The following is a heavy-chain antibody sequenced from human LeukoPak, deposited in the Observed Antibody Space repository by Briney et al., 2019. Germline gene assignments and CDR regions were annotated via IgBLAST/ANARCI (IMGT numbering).Heavy chain of an antibody. V-gene: IGHV3-7*01. J-gene: IGHJ4*02. CDR1: GFTFNSSW. Sequence: GWSLTLSCVASGFTFNSSWMSWVRQAPGNGLEWVANIKQDGSDKYYVDSVKGRFTISRDNAKNSVYLQMNSLRVEDTAVYYCARKGDYWGQGILVTVSS. CDR2: IKQDGSDK. CDR3: ARKGDY.